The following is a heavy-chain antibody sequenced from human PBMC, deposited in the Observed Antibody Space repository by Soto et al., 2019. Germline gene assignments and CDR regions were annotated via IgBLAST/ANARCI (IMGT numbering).Heavy chain of an antibody. J-gene: IGHJ6*02. D-gene: IGHD3-10*01. V-gene: IGHV3-23*01. CDR3: ATAVTLRRGISPYYYGLDV. CDR1: GFPFSSYV. Sequence: DVQLLESGGGLVQPGGSLRLSCAVSGFPFSSYVMTWVRQAPGKGLEWVSVSSGGGGSTNYAESVKGRCTISRDNSENTLYLQLNSLRAEDTAVYYGATAVTLRRGISPYYYGLDVWGQGTTVTVSS. CDR2: SSGGGGST.